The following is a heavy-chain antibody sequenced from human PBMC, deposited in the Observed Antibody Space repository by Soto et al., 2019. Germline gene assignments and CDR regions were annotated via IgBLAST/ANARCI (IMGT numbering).Heavy chain of an antibody. CDR3: AKTNSGYDLSAFDI. CDR2: ISGSGGST. D-gene: IGHD5-12*01. V-gene: IGHV3-23*01. Sequence: EVQLLESGGGWVQPGGSLRLSCAASGFTFSSSAMIWVRQAPGKGLEWVSAISGSGGSTYYADSVKGRFTISRDNSKNTLYLQMNSLRAEDTAVYYCAKTNSGYDLSAFDIWGQGTMVTVSS. CDR1: GFTFSSSA. J-gene: IGHJ3*02.